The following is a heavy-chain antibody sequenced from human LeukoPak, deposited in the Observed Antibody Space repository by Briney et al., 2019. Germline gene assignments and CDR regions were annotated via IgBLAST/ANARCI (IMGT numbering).Heavy chain of an antibody. CDR2: ISSSSSTI. D-gene: IGHD3-22*01. CDR1: GFTFSSYS. J-gene: IGHJ4*02. V-gene: IGHV3-48*02. Sequence: GGPLRLSCAASGFTFSSYSMNWVRQAPGKGLEWVSYISSSSSTIYYADSVKGRFTISRDNAKNSLYLQMNSLRDEDTAVYYCARPPQVVVITNYYFDYWGQGTLVTVSS. CDR3: ARPPQVVVITNYYFDY.